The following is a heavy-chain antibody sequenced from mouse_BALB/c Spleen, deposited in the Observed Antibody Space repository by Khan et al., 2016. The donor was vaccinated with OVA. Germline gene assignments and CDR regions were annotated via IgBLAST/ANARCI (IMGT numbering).Heavy chain of an antibody. D-gene: IGHD2-14*01. CDR3: ARRTREYAVDY. CDR1: GYTFTSHT. J-gene: IGHJ4*01. CDR2: INPRSGYT. Sequence: QVQLQQSGAELARPGASVRMSCKASGYTFTSHTMHWIKQRPGQGLEWIGYINPRSGYTQYNQKFNDKATLTADISSSTAYMQLSSLTSEDAAVYYGARRTREYAVDYWGQGTSVTVSS. V-gene: IGHV1-4*01.